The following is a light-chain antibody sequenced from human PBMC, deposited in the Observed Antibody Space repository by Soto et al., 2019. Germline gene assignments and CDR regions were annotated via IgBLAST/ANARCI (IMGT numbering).Light chain of an antibody. CDR2: EVS. Sequence: QSALTQPPSASGSPGQSVTISCTGTSSDVGGYNYVSWYQHHPGKAPKLMIYEVSKRPSGVPDRFSGFKSGNTASLTVSGLQAEDEADYYCSSYAGSNKVFGTGTKLTVL. CDR1: SSDVGGYNY. J-gene: IGLJ1*01. V-gene: IGLV2-8*01. CDR3: SSYAGSNKV.